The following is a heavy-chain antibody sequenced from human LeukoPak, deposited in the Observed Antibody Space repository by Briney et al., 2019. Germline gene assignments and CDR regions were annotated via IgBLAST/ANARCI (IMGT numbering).Heavy chain of an antibody. Sequence: ASAKVSCKASGYTFTSYGISWVRQAPGQGLEWMGWISAYNGNTNYAQKLQGRVTMTTDTSTSTAYMELRSLRSDDTAVYYCARDTAWGYYDSSFDAFDIWGQGTMVTVSS. CDR1: GYTFTSYG. J-gene: IGHJ3*02. CDR3: ARDTAWGYYDSSFDAFDI. V-gene: IGHV1-18*01. D-gene: IGHD3-22*01. CDR2: ISAYNGNT.